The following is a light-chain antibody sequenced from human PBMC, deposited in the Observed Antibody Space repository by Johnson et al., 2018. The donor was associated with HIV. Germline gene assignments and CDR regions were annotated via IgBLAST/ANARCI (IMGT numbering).Light chain of an antibody. CDR1: SSNIGNNY. CDR3: GAWDSSLSAHYV. CDR2: ENN. J-gene: IGLJ1*01. Sequence: QSVLTQPPSVSAAPGQKVTISCSGSSSNIGNNYVSWYQQFPGTAPKLLIYENNKRPSGIPDRFSGSKYGTSATLGITGLQTGDEADYYCGAWDSSLSAHYVFGTGTKVTVL. V-gene: IGLV1-51*02.